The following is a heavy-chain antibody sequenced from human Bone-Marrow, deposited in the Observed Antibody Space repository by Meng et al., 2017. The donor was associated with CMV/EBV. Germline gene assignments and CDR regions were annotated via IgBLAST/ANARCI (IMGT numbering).Heavy chain of an antibody. CDR1: GYNFSSYW. J-gene: IGHJ5*01. CDR2: IYPGDSDT. CDR3: ERHTTHCSSTSCYRGHNWSDS. V-gene: IGHV5-51*01. D-gene: IGHD2-2*01. Sequence: GESLKISCKGSGYNFSSYWIAWVRQMPGKGLEWMGIIYPGDSDTRYSPSFQGQVTISADKSISTAYLQWSSLKDSDTAMYYCERHTTHCSSTSCYRGHNWSDSWGQGNLVTVSS.